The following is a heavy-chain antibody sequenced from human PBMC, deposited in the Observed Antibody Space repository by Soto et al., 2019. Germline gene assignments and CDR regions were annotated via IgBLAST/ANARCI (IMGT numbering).Heavy chain of an antibody. Sequence: QVQLVQSGAEVKKPGSSVKVSCKASGGTFSSYAISWVRQAPGQGLEWMGGIIPIFGTANYAQKFQGRVTITADEATSTAYMELSSPRSEDTAVYYCARDIAAAGRVSGFYYYGMDVWGQGTTVTVSS. CDR2: IIPIFGTA. CDR3: ARDIAAAGRVSGFYYYGMDV. D-gene: IGHD6-13*01. CDR1: GGTFSSYA. J-gene: IGHJ6*02. V-gene: IGHV1-69*01.